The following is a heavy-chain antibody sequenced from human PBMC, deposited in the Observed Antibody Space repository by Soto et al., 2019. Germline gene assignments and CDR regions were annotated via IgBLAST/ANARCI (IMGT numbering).Heavy chain of an antibody. Sequence: GGSLRLSCAASGFTFSSYAMSWVRQAPGKGLEWVSAISGSGGSTYYADSVKGRFTVSRDNSKNTLYLQMNSLRAEDTAVYYCAKAQNNWNSLGDWLDPWGQGTLVTVSS. J-gene: IGHJ5*02. D-gene: IGHD1-7*01. V-gene: IGHV3-23*01. CDR3: AKAQNNWNSLGDWLDP. CDR1: GFTFSSYA. CDR2: ISGSGGST.